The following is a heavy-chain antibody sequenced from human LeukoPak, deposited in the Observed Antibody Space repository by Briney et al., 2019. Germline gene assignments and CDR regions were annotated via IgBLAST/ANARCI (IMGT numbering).Heavy chain of an antibody. CDR3: AKGKNTGSYLSHVDY. D-gene: IGHD3-10*01. Sequence: GGSLRLSCAASGFTFDDYTMHWVRQAPGKGLEWVSLITWDGGSTYYADSVKGRFTISRDNSKNSLYLQMSSLRTGDTALYYCAKGKNTGSYLSHVDYWGQGTLVTVSS. CDR2: ITWDGGST. J-gene: IGHJ4*02. CDR1: GFTFDDYT. V-gene: IGHV3-43*01.